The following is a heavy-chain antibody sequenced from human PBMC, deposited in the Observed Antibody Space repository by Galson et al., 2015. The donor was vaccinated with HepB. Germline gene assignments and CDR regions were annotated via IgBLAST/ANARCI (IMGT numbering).Heavy chain of an antibody. CDR2: ISGSGSST. CDR1: GFSFNSHA. D-gene: IGHD3-22*01. V-gene: IGHV3-23*01. CDR3: AKQWYYYDGSGFAWTNFDS. Sequence: SLRLSCAASGFSFNSHAMSWVRQAPGKGLEWVSVISGSGSSTYYADSVKGRFTISRDNSKNTLFLQMNSLRAEDTAVYYCAKQWYYYDGSGFAWTNFDSWGQGTLVTVSS. J-gene: IGHJ4*02.